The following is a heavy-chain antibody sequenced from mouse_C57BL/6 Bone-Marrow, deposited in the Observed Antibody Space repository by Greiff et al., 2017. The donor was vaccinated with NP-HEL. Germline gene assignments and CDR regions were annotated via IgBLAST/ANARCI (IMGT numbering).Heavy chain of an antibody. CDR3: TTEEVTTVVAHWYFDV. J-gene: IGHJ1*03. Sequence: EVQLQQSGAELVRPGASVKLSCTASGFNIKDDYMHWVKQRPEQGLEWIGWIDPENGDTEYASKFQGKATITADTSSNTAYLQLSSLTSEDTAVYYCTTEEVTTVVAHWYFDVWGTGTTVTVSS. CDR1: GFNIKDDY. CDR2: IDPENGDT. V-gene: IGHV14-4*01. D-gene: IGHD1-1*01.